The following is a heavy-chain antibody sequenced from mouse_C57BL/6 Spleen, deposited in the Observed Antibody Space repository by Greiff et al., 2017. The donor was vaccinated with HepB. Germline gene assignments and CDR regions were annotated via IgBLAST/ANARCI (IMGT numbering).Heavy chain of an antibody. CDR3: ARRSDDGYYGYFDV. CDR2: INSDGGST. Sequence: EVKLVESGGGLVQPGESLKLSCESTEYEFPSHDMSWVRKTPEKRLELVAAINSDGGSTYYPDTMERRFIISRDNTKKTLYLQMSSLRSEDTALYYCARRSDDGYYGYFDVWGTGTTVTVSS. V-gene: IGHV5-2*03. D-gene: IGHD2-3*01. CDR1: EYEFPSHD. J-gene: IGHJ1*03.